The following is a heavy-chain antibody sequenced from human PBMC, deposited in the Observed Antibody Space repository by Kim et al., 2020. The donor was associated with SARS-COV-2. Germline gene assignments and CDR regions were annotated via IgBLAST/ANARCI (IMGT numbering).Heavy chain of an antibody. CDR3: ARGSMITFGGVIYYYYGMDV. CDR2: IYTSGST. J-gene: IGHJ6*02. V-gene: IGHV4-61*02. Sequence: SETLSLTCTVSGGSISSGSYYWSWIRQPAGKGLEWIGRIYTSGSTNYNPSLKSRVTISVDTSKNQFSLKLSSVTAADTAVYYCARGSMITFGGVIYYYYGMDVWGQGTTVTVSS. D-gene: IGHD3-16*01. CDR1: GGSISSGSYY.